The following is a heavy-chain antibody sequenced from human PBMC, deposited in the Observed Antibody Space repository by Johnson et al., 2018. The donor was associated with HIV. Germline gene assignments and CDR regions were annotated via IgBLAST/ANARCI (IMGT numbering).Heavy chain of an antibody. CDR1: GFIFSSYH. CDR3: AKGRSGGSGAFDI. V-gene: IGHV3-30*18. D-gene: IGHD3-10*01. CDR2: TSYDGSNK. Sequence: QVQLVESGGGVVQPGMSLRLSCAASGFIFSSYHMHWVRQAPGKGLEWVAVTSYDGSNKYYADSVKGRFTISRDNSKTTLYVQMNRLRTEDTAVYFCAKGRSGGSGAFDIWA. J-gene: IGHJ3*02.